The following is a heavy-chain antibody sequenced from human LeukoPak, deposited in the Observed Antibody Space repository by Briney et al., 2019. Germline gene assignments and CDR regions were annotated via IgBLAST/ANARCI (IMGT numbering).Heavy chain of an antibody. D-gene: IGHD4-17*01. CDR3: ARDKGTTCIDN. CDR2: IWSDGSNK. CDR1: GITFSTSG. V-gene: IGHV3-33*01. Sequence: GGSLRLSCAASGITFSTSGMHWVRQAPGKGLEWVAFIWSDGSNKYHADSVKGRFTISRDNSKDTLYLQMNSLRAEDTAVYYCARDKGTTCIDNWGQGALVAVSS. J-gene: IGHJ4*02.